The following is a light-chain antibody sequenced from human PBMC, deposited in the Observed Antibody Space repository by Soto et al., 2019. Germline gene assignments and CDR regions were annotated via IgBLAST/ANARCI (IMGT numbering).Light chain of an antibody. Sequence: GDKVTIPCRASQSVSTWLAWYQQKPGKAPKLLICKASILESGVPSRFSGSGSGTEFTLTISNLQPDDFATYYCQQYNRWTFGQGTKVEIK. J-gene: IGKJ1*01. CDR1: QSVSTW. CDR2: KAS. V-gene: IGKV1-5*03. CDR3: QQYNRWT.